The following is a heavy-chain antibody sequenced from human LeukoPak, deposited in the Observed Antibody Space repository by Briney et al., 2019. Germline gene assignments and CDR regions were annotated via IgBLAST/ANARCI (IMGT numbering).Heavy chain of an antibody. CDR2: IYTSGST. Sequence: SETLSHTCTVSGGSISSYYWSWIRQPAGKGLEWIGRIYTSGSTNYNPSLKSRVTMSVDTSKNQFSLKLSSVTAADTAVYYCARDQYSSGWYEVTDYWGQGTLVTVSS. CDR3: ARDQYSSGWYEVTDY. V-gene: IGHV4-4*07. J-gene: IGHJ4*02. CDR1: GGSISSYY. D-gene: IGHD6-19*01.